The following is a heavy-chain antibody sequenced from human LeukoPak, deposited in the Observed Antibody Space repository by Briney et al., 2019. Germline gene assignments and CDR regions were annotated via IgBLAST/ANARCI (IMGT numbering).Heavy chain of an antibody. D-gene: IGHD1-7*01. CDR3: ARSYNWNYPIDY. CDR2: IYYSGST. CDR1: GGSISSYY. Sequence: PSETLSLTCTVSGGSISSYYWSWIRQPPGKGLEWIGYIYYSGSTNYNPSLKSRVTISVDTSKNQFSLKLSSVTAADTAVYYCARSYNWNYPIDYWGQGTLVTVSS. V-gene: IGHV4-59*08. J-gene: IGHJ4*02.